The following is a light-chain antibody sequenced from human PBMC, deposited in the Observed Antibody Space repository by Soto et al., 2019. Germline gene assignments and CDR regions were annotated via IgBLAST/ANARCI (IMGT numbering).Light chain of an antibody. CDR2: AAS. Sequence: EIVLTQSPGTLCLSPGERATLSCRASQSVSGSYLAWYQQRPGQPPRLLIYAASSRATGIPDRFSGSGSGTDFTLTVSRLEPEDFAVYYCQQYGGSPPLTFGGGTKVDIK. J-gene: IGKJ4*01. CDR1: QSVSGSY. V-gene: IGKV3-20*01. CDR3: QQYGGSPPLT.